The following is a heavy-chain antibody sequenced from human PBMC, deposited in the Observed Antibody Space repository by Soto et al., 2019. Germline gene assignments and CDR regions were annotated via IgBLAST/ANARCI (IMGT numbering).Heavy chain of an antibody. D-gene: IGHD3-16*01. CDR1: GFTSSDYW. CDR2: IDSDGLTT. CDR3: VRDYDYPVQPPNLYYYYGLDG. J-gene: IGHJ6*01. Sequence: EEQVVESGGGLVQPGGSLRLSCAASGFTSSDYWMHWVRQAPGKGLVWVARIDSDGLTTTYADSVKGRFRISRDNGKNTVILKMNSLRAEDTEIYSCVRDYDYPVQPPNLYYYYGLDGWGKGPRSSSPQ. V-gene: IGHV3-74*01.